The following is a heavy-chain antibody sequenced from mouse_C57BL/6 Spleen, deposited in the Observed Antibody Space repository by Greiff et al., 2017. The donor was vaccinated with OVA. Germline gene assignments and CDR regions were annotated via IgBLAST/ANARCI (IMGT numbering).Heavy chain of an antibody. V-gene: IGHV1-81*01. CDR3: ASTWDGRFAY. D-gene: IGHD4-1*01. J-gene: IGHJ3*01. CDR2: IYPRSGNN. CDR1: GYTFTSYG. Sequence: VQLQQSGAELARPGASVKLSCKASGYTFTSYGISWVKQRTGQGLEWIGEIYPRSGNNYYNEKFKGKATLTADKSSSTAYMELRSLTSEDSAVYFSASTWDGRFAYWGQGTLVTVSA.